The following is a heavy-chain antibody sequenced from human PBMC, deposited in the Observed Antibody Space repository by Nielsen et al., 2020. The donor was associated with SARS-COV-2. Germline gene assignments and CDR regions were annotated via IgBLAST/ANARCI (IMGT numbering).Heavy chain of an antibody. CDR3: AKDISPIAVAGKGDYFDY. CDR2: ISWNSGSI. Sequence: GGSLRLSCAASGFTFDDYAMHWVRQAPGKGLEWVSGISWNSGSIGYADSVKGRFTISRDNAKNSLYLQMNSLRAEDTALYYCAKDISPIAVAGKGDYFDYWGQGTLVTVSS. CDR1: GFTFDDYA. J-gene: IGHJ4*02. V-gene: IGHV3-9*01. D-gene: IGHD6-19*01.